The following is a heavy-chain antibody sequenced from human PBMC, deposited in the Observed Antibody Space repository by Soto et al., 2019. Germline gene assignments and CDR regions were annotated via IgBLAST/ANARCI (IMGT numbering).Heavy chain of an antibody. D-gene: IGHD2-21*02. J-gene: IGHJ2*01. Sequence: QVQLVQSGAEVKKPGSSVKVSCKASGGTFSSYAISWVRQAPGQGLEWMGGIIPIFGTANYAQKFQGRVTITADEATSAAYMERSSRRSEYTAVYYCARDGVVTLGGWYFDLWGRGTLVTVSS. CDR3: ARDGVVTLGGWYFDL. V-gene: IGHV1-69*01. CDR1: GGTFSSYA. CDR2: IIPIFGTA.